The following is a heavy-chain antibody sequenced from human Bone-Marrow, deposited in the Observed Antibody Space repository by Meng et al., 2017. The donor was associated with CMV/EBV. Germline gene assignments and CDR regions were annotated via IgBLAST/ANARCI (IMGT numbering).Heavy chain of an antibody. Sequence: GESLKISCAASGFTFSSYAMSWVRQAPGKGLEWVSAISSSGSTIYYADSVKGRFTISRDNAKNSLYLQINSLRAEDTAVYYCARNRSYSSSWCDYWGQGTLVTVSS. J-gene: IGHJ4*02. CDR3: ARNRSYSSSWCDY. CDR2: ISSSGSTI. D-gene: IGHD6-13*01. V-gene: IGHV3-48*04. CDR1: GFTFSSYA.